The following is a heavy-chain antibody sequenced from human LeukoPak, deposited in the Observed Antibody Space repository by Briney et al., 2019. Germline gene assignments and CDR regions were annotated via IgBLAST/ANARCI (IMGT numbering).Heavy chain of an antibody. CDR3: ATYRQVLLPFES. CDR2: IFSRCGEI. V-gene: IGHV3-23*01. J-gene: IGHJ4*02. Sequence: GGPLSLSCAASGYPFSTFAMLWLRHPTGKGLEWVSSIFSRCGEILYADSVRGRFTISRDNSKSTLSLQMNSLRAEDTAIYYCATYRQVLLPFESWGQGTLVTVSS. D-gene: IGHD2-8*02. CDR1: GYPFSTFA.